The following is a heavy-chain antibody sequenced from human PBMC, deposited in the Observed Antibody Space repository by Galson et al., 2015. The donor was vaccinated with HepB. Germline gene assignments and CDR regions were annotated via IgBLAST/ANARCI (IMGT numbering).Heavy chain of an antibody. CDR3: VKDPTVKPRGIFDY. J-gene: IGHJ4*02. Sequence: SLRLSCAASGFTFSRYAMTWVRQAPGKGLEYVSAISSNGGSTYYADSVKGRFTISRDNSKNTLYLQMSSLRAEDTAVYYCVKDPTVKPRGIFDYWGQGTLVTVSS. D-gene: IGHD3-10*01. CDR1: GFTFSRYA. CDR2: ISSNGGST. V-gene: IGHV3-64D*06.